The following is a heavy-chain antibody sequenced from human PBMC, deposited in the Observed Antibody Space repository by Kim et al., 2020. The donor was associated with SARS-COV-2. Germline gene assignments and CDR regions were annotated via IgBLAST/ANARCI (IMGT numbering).Heavy chain of an antibody. D-gene: IGHD1-1*01. CDR2: A. V-gene: IGHV1-69*04. Sequence: ANYAPKYQGRVTITADKSTSTAYMELSSLRSEDTAVYYCAREVSPGTLGYWGQGTLVTVSS. CDR3: AREVSPGTLGY. J-gene: IGHJ4*02.